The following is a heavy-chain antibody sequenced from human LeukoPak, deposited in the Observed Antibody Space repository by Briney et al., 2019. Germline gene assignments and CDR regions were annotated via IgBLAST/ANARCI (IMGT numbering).Heavy chain of an antibody. D-gene: IGHD3-22*01. V-gene: IGHV1-2*02. CDR3: AREITMIVVVSPLDWFDP. J-gene: IGHJ5*02. Sequence: ASVKVSCKASGYTFTGYYMHWVRQAPGQGLEWMGWINPNSGGTNYAQKFQGRATMTRDTSISTAYMELSRLRSDDTAVYYCAREITMIVVVSPLDWFDPWGQGTLVTVSS. CDR2: INPNSGGT. CDR1: GYTFTGYY.